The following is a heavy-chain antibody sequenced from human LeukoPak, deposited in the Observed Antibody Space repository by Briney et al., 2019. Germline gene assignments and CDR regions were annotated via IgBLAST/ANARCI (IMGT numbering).Heavy chain of an antibody. D-gene: IGHD3-3*01. Sequence: ASVKVSCKASGYTFTSYYMHWVRQAPGQGLEWMGIINPSDGSTSNAQKLQGRVTMTRDTSTSTVYMELSSLRSGDTAVYYCASSSGYYVFDYWGQGTLVTVSS. CDR3: ASSSGYYVFDY. CDR1: GYTFTSYY. CDR2: INPSDGST. V-gene: IGHV1-46*01. J-gene: IGHJ4*02.